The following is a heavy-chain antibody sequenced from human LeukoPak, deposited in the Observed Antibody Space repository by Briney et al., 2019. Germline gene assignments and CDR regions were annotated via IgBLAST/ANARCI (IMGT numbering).Heavy chain of an antibody. J-gene: IGHJ4*02. Sequence: SSQTLSLTCAVSGGSISSGGYSWRWIREPPGKGLEWIGYIYHSGSTYYNPSLKSRFTISVDRSKNQFYLKLSSVTAADTAVYYCARALYCSSTSCSYFDYWGQGTLVTVSS. CDR3: ARALYCSSTSCSYFDY. CDR1: GGSISSGGYS. CDR2: IYHSGST. D-gene: IGHD2-2*01. V-gene: IGHV4-30-2*01.